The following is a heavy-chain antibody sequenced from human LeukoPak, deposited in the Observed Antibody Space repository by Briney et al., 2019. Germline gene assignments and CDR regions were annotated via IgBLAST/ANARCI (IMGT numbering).Heavy chain of an antibody. CDR1: GFAPSDYG. J-gene: IGHJ4*02. D-gene: IGHD3-22*01. Sequence: RGTLRPSSAPSGFAPSDYGMHSVPEAPGNGLEWVAFVRHDGSNEYYADSVKGRFSISRDKSKNTLYLQMNSVTAEDTAVYYCARGLLDRSGYFEDWGQGTLVTVSS. CDR3: ARGLLDRSGYFED. CDR2: VRHDGSNE. V-gene: IGHV3-30*02.